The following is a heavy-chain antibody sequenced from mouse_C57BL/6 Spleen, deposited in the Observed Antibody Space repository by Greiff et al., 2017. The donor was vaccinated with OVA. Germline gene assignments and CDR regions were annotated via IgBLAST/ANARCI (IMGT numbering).Heavy chain of an antibody. CDR1: GYAFSSSW. Sequence: VMLVESGPELVKPGASVKISCKASGYAFSSSWMNWVKQRPGKGLEWIGRIYPGDGDTNYNGKFKGKATLTADKSSSTAYMQLSSLTSEDSAVYFCARESDYYGSSYWYFDVWGTGTTVTVSS. CDR2: IYPGDGDT. J-gene: IGHJ1*03. V-gene: IGHV1-82*01. D-gene: IGHD1-1*01. CDR3: ARESDYYGSSYWYFDV.